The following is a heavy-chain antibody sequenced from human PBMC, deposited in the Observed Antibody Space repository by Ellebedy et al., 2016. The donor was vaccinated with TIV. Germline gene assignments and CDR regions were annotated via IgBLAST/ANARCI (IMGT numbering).Heavy chain of an antibody. V-gene: IGHV2-5*02. CDR2: VYWDDDR. Sequence: SGPTLVKPTQTLTLTCTYSGFSLPPIGVGVGWIRQPTGEALEWLAVVYWDDDRRYSPSLKSRLNIMKDTSKNQVVLTMTTMDPVEAATYYCARVMITYGGVIGNDAFDVWGQGTMVTVSS. CDR1: GFSLPPIGVG. J-gene: IGHJ3*01. D-gene: IGHD3-16*02. CDR3: ARVMITYGGVIGNDAFDV.